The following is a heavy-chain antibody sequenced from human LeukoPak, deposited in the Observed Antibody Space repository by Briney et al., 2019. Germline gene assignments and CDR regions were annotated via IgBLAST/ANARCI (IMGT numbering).Heavy chain of an antibody. J-gene: IGHJ2*01. V-gene: IGHV4-4*07. Sequence: SETLSLTCTVSGGSISSYYWSWIRQPPGKGLEWIGRIYTSGSTNYNPSLKSRVTMSVDTSKNQFSLKLSSVTAADTAVYYCARDAKRGYSSGHRGYWYFDLWGRGTLVTVSS. CDR1: GGSISSYY. D-gene: IGHD6-19*01. CDR2: IYTSGST. CDR3: ARDAKRGYSSGHRGYWYFDL.